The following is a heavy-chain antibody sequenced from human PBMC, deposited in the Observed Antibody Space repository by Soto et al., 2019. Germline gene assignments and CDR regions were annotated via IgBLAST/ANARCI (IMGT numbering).Heavy chain of an antibody. CDR2: INPNIGST. D-gene: IGHD3-9*01. J-gene: IGHJ4*02. Sequence: QVQLVQSGAEVRRPGASVKVSCKASGYTFTGHYLHWLRQAPGQGLEWMGWINPNIGSTNYARKFQRWVTMTRDSSISTAYMELSKLTSHDTAVYYCARGRTFYDILTGYHDHFDFWGQGTLVTVSS. V-gene: IGHV1-2*04. CDR3: ARGRTFYDILTGYHDHFDF. CDR1: GYTFTGHY.